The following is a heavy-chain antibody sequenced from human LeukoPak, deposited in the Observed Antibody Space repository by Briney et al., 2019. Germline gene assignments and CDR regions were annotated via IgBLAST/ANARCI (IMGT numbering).Heavy chain of an antibody. V-gene: IGHV1-58*01. CDR1: GFTFTSSA. D-gene: IGHD5-24*01. CDR3: ARDWGGVEMATIGEFDY. J-gene: IGHJ4*02. CDR2: IVVGSGNT. Sequence: SVKVSCKASGFTFTSSAVQWVRQARGQRLEWIGWIVVGSGNTNYAQKFQERVTITRDMSTSTAYMELSSLRSEDTAVYYCARDWGGVEMATIGEFDYWGQGTLVTVSS.